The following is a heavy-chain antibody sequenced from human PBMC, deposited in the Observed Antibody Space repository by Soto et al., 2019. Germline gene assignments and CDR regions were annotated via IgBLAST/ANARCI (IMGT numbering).Heavy chain of an antibody. V-gene: IGHV1-2*02. J-gene: IGHJ4*02. Sequence: DSVKVSCKGSGYTFTGYYMHWVRQAPGQGLEWMGWINPNSGGTNYAQKFQGRVTMTRDTSISTAYMELRRLRSDERAVYYCGRDKTPYCIIWLRRLALACTDFWGPGTLVTVSS. D-gene: IGHD6-13*01. CDR3: GRDKTPYCIIWLRRLALACTDF. CDR1: GYTFTGYY. CDR2: INPNSGGT.